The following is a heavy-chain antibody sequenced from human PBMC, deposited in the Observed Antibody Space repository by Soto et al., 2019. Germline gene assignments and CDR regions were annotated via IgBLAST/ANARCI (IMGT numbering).Heavy chain of an antibody. CDR3: ARGGGVYYFDY. Sequence: PSETQSLTCPVSGGSISSYYWSWIRQPPGKGLEWIGYIYYSGITDYNPSLKSRVTISVGTSKSQFSLKLSSVTAADTAVYYCARGGGVYYFDYWGQGTLVTVSS. D-gene: IGHD2-8*02. CDR1: GGSISSYY. J-gene: IGHJ4*02. CDR2: IYYSGIT. V-gene: IGHV4-59*01.